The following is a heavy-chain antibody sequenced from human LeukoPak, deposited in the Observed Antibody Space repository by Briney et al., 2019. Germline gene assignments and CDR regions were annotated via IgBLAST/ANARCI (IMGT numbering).Heavy chain of an antibody. CDR3: ARAATPKGYYFDY. D-gene: IGHD1-26*01. V-gene: IGHV3-21*04. CDR2: ISSSSSYI. CDR1: GFTFSSYS. Sequence: GGSLRLSCAASGFTFSSYSMNWVRQAPGKGLEWVSCISSSSSYIYYADSVKGRFIISRDNAKNSLYLQMNSLRAEDTALYYCARAATPKGYYFDYWGQGTLVTVSS. J-gene: IGHJ4*02.